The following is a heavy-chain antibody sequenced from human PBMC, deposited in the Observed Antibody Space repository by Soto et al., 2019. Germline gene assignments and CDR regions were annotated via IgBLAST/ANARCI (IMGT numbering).Heavy chain of an antibody. J-gene: IGHJ4*02. CDR2: INSDGSST. Sequence: PGGSLRLSCAASGFTFSSYWMHWVRQAPGKGLVWVSRINSDGSSTSYADSVKGRFTISRDNSKNTLYLQMNSLRAEDTAVYYCAKDNWGSPRALWGQGTLVTVSS. D-gene: IGHD7-27*01. V-gene: IGHV3-74*01. CDR1: GFTFSSYW. CDR3: AKDNWGSPRAL.